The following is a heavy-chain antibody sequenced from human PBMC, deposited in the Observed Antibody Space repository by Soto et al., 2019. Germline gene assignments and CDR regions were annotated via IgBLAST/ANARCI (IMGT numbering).Heavy chain of an antibody. D-gene: IGHD6-19*01. J-gene: IGHJ3*02. CDR3: ARDGIAVDGHGGAFDI. CDR2: ISYDGSNK. V-gene: IGHV3-30-3*01. Sequence: PVGSLRLSCAASGFTFSSYAMHWVRQAPGKGLEWVAVISYDGSNKYYADSVKGRFTISRDNSKNTLYLQMNSLRAEDTAVYYCARDGIAVDGHGGAFDIWGQGTMVTVSS. CDR1: GFTFSSYA.